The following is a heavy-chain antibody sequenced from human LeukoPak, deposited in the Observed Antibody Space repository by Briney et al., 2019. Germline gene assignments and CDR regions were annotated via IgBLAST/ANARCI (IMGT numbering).Heavy chain of an antibody. Sequence: SETLSLTCTVSGGSISDSYLSWIRQPAGKGLEWIGRMYVTGTTNYNPSLRSRVTMSMDTSKNQFSLRLSSVTAADTAVYYCARGNYYDSSGYSEGMDGWGQGTTVIVSS. CDR1: GGSISDSY. J-gene: IGHJ6*02. CDR2: MYVTGTT. D-gene: IGHD3-22*01. V-gene: IGHV4-4*07. CDR3: ARGNYYDSSGYSEGMDG.